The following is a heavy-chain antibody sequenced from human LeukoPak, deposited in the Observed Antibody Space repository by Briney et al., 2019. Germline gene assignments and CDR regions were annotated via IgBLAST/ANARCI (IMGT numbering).Heavy chain of an antibody. CDR1: GFTFSSYA. Sequence: GRSLRLSCAASGFTFSSYAMHWVRQAPGKGLEWVAVISYDGSNKYYADSVKGRFTISRDNSKNTLYLQMNSLRAEDTAVYYCASPTAAGIELFDYWGQGTLVTVSS. CDR3: ASPTAAGIELFDY. J-gene: IGHJ4*02. D-gene: IGHD6-13*01. V-gene: IGHV3-30*04. CDR2: ISYDGSNK.